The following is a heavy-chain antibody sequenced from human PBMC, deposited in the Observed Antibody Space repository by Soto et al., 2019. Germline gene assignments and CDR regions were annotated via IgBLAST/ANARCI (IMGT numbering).Heavy chain of an antibody. Sequence: PSQTLALTCAISGDSVSSNSAAWNWLRQSPSRGLEWLGRTYYRSKWYHEYAVSVKSRITLNPDTSKNQFSLQLNSVTPEDTAVYYCARGQWLESEYWGQGTLVNVSP. D-gene: IGHD6-19*01. CDR2: TYYRSKWYH. CDR3: ARGQWLESEY. J-gene: IGHJ4*02. V-gene: IGHV6-1*01. CDR1: GDSVSSNSAA.